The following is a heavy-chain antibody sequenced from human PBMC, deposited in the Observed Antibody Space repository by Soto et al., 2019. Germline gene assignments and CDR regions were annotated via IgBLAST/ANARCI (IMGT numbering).Heavy chain of an antibody. Sequence: ASVKVSCKASGYIFTNYAMHWVRQAPGQRLEWMGRINGGNGNTEYSEKLQGRVTMTRDKSASTAYMELSSLRSEDSAIYYCASSYGTSSTSNWFDPWGQGTVATVSS. CDR2: INGGNGNT. CDR1: GYIFTNYA. CDR3: ASSYGTSSTSNWFDP. J-gene: IGHJ5*02. V-gene: IGHV1-3*01. D-gene: IGHD2-8*01.